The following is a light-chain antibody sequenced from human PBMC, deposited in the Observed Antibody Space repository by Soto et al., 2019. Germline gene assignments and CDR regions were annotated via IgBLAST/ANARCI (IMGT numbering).Light chain of an antibody. Sequence: QPVLTQPASVSGSPGQSIAISCSGTSSDVGGYDSVSWYQQHPGKAPKLMIYDVNKRPSRVSDRFSGSKSGNTASLTISGLQTEDEADYYCSSSTSSSTLVLFGGGTKLTVL. V-gene: IGLV2-14*01. CDR1: SSDVGGYDS. CDR2: DVN. J-gene: IGLJ2*01. CDR3: SSSTSSSTLVL.